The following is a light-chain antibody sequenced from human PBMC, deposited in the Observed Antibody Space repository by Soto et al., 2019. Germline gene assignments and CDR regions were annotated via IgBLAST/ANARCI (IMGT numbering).Light chain of an antibody. CDR1: QSVNSN. V-gene: IGKV3-15*01. J-gene: IGKJ1*01. CDR2: GAS. CDR3: QQYDDWPWT. Sequence: TQSPGTVSLSPGARATLSCRASQSVNSNLAWYHLKPGQAPRLLIYGASIRAAGIPARFTGSESGTEFTLSISSLQSEDFALYYCQQYDDWPWTFGHGTKVDI.